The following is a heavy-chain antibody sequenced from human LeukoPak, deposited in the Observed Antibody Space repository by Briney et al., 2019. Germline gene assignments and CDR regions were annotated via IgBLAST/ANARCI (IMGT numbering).Heavy chain of an antibody. CDR1: GGSISSGDYY. CDR3: ARVIVVVVAATRWFDP. J-gene: IGHJ5*02. CDR2: IYYSGST. V-gene: IGHV4-30-4*08. D-gene: IGHD2-15*01. Sequence: SETLSLTCTVSGGSISSGDYYWSWIRQPPGKGLEWIGYIYYSGSTYYNPSLKSRVTISVDTSKSQFSLKLSSVTAADTAVYYCARVIVVVVAATRWFDPWGQGTLVTVSS.